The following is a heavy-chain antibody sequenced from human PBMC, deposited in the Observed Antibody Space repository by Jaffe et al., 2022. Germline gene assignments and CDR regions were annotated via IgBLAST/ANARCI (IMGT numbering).Heavy chain of an antibody. D-gene: IGHD2-15*01. CDR3: ARVEYGGSSSGDYYYYMDV. CDR1: GYTFTSYG. J-gene: IGHJ6*03. CDR2: ISAYNGNT. V-gene: IGHV1-18*01. Sequence: QVQLVQSGAEVKKPGASVKVSCKASGYTFTSYGISWVRQAPGQGLEWMGWISAYNGNTNYAQKLQGRVTMTTDTSTSTAYMELRSLRSDDTAVYYCARVEYGGSSSGDYYYYMDVWGKGTTVTVSS.